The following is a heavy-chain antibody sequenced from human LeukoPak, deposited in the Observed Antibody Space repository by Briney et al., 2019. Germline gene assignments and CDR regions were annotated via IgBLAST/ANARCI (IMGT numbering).Heavy chain of an antibody. CDR1: GYTFTGYY. D-gene: IGHD1-26*01. J-gene: IGHJ4*02. Sequence: GASVQVSCKTSGYTFTGYYMHWVQQAPGQGRAGMGWINPNSGGTNYAQMFQGRVTMTRDTSISTAYMDLSMLRSDDTAVYYCASFSSGSYQYTFDYWGQGTLVTVS. CDR2: INPNSGGT. CDR3: ASFSSGSYQYTFDY. V-gene: IGHV1-2*02.